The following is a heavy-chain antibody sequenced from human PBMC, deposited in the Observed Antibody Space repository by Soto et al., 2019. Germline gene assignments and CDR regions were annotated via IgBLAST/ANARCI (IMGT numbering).Heavy chain of an antibody. J-gene: IGHJ4*02. V-gene: IGHV3-23*01. CDR3: AKDPTPHFVVVPAGPFDY. CDR2: ISGSGGST. Sequence: PGGSLRLSCAASGFTFSSYAMSWVRQAPGKGLEWVSAISGSGGSTYYADSVKGRFTISRDNSKNTLYLQMNSLRAEDTAVYYCAKDPTPHFVVVPAGPFDYWGQGTLVTVSS. D-gene: IGHD2-2*01. CDR1: GFTFSSYA.